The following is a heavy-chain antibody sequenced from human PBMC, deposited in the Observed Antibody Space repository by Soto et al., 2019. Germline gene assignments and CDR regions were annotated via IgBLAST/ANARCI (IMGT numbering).Heavy chain of an antibody. V-gene: IGHV5-51*01. CDR1: GYSFTSYW. CDR2: IYPGDSDT. D-gene: IGHD6-19*01. Sequence: GESLKISCKGSGYSFTSYWIGWVRQMPGKGLEWMGIIYPGDSDTRYSPSFQGQVTISADKSISTAYLQWSSLKASDTAMYYCARRVYSSGWYSVNWFDPWGQGTLVTVSS. CDR3: ARRVYSSGWYSVNWFDP. J-gene: IGHJ5*02.